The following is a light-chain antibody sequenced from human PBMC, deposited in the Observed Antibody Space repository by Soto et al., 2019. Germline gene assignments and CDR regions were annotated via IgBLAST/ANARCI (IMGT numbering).Light chain of an antibody. J-gene: IGKJ1*01. Sequence: EILLTQSPASLSVSPGERATLSCRASQSVSSSYLAWYQQKPGQAPRLLIYGISSRATGVPDRFSGSGSGTDFTLTISRLEPEDFAVYYCQQYTDWPLTFGQGTKVE. V-gene: IGKV3-20*01. CDR3: QQYTDWPLT. CDR2: GIS. CDR1: QSVSSSY.